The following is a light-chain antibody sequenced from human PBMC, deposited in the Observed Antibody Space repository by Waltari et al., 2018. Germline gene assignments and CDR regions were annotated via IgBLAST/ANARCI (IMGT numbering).Light chain of an antibody. CDR1: QRVSRA. CDR2: GAS. J-gene: IGKJ1*01. CDR3: QHYVRLPAT. Sequence: EIVLTQSPGSLSSSPGERVTLSCRASQRVSRALAWYQQKPGQAPRLLIFGASNRATGIPDRFSGSGSETDFSLTISRLEPEDFAVYDCQHYVRLPATFGRGTKVEIK. V-gene: IGKV3-20*01.